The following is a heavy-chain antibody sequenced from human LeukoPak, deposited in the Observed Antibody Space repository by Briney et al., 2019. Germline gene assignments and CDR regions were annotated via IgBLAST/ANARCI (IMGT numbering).Heavy chain of an antibody. CDR2: IWSDGTNT. D-gene: IGHD4-17*01. CDR3: ARDPARSFDI. CDR1: GFVFSHHG. V-gene: IGHV3-33*01. Sequence: GGSLRLSCAASGFVFSHHGMHWVRQAPGKGLEWVAAIWSDGTNTNYADSVKGRFTIPRDISKNTLYLQLNSLRADDTAVYYCARDPARSFDIWGQGTMVTVSS. J-gene: IGHJ3*02.